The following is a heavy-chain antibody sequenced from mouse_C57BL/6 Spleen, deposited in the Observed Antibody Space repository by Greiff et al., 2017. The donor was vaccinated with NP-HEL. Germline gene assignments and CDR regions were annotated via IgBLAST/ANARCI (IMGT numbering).Heavy chain of an antibody. J-gene: IGHJ3*01. CDR1: GYTFTSYW. CDR2: IDPSDSYT. D-gene: IGHD1-1*01. V-gene: IGHV1-69*01. Sequence: QVQLQQPGAELVMPGASVKLSCKASGYTFTSYWMHWVKQRPGQGLEWIGEIDPSDSYTNYNQKFKGKSTLTVDKSSSTAYMQLSSLTSEDSAVYYCASNYYGRGAYWGQGTLVTVSA. CDR3: ASNYYGRGAY.